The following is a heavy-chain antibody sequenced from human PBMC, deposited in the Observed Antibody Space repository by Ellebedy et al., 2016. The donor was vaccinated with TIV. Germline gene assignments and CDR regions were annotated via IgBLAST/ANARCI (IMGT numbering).Heavy chain of an antibody. CDR1: GFTFSSYS. J-gene: IGHJ4*02. D-gene: IGHD2-21*01. CDR3: ARGGGDHFDY. Sequence: GESLKISCAASGFTFSSYSMNWVRQAPGKGLEWVSSISSSSSYIYYADSVKGRFTISRDNAKNSLYLQMNSLRAEDTAVYYCARGGGDHFDYWGQGTLVTVSS. V-gene: IGHV3-21*01. CDR2: ISSSSSYI.